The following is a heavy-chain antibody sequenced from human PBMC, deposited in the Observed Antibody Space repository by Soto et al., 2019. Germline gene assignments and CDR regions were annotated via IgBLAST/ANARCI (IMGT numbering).Heavy chain of an antibody. CDR2: ISYDGSNK. D-gene: IGHD6-19*01. CDR1: GFTFSSYG. V-gene: IGHV3-30*18. CDR3: AKVRSSGWRSYFDH. Sequence: QVQLVESGGGVVQPGRSLRLSCAASGFTFSSYGMHWVRLAPGKGLEWVAVISYDGSNKYYADSVKGRFTISRDNSKNTLYLQMNSLRAEDTAVYYCAKVRSSGWRSYFDHWGQGTLVTVSS. J-gene: IGHJ4*02.